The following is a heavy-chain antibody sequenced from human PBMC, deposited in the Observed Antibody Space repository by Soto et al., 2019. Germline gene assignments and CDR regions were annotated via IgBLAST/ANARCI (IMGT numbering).Heavy chain of an antibody. V-gene: IGHV1-18*01. D-gene: IGHD3-3*01. CDR2: ISAYNGNT. CDR1: GYTFTSYG. Sequence: ASVKVSCKASGYTFTSYGISWVRQAPGQGLEWMGWISAYNGNTNYAQKLQGRVTMTTDTSTSTAYMELRSLRSDDTAVYYCARDWTVLRFLEPFPYYMDVSGNGTTITVSS. CDR3: ARDWTVLRFLEPFPYYMDV. J-gene: IGHJ6*03.